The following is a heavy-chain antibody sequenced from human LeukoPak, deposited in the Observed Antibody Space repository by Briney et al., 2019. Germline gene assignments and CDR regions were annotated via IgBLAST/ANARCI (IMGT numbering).Heavy chain of an antibody. CDR2: ISSSGSTI. J-gene: IGHJ4*02. CDR1: GFTFSSYE. CDR3: AREASGSYFLDY. D-gene: IGHD1-26*01. V-gene: IGHV3-48*03. Sequence: GGSLRLSCAASGFTFSSYEMNWVRQAPGKGLEWVSYISSSGSTIYYADSVKGRFTISRDNAKNSLYLQMNSLRAEDTAVYYCAREASGSYFLDYWGQGTLVTVSS.